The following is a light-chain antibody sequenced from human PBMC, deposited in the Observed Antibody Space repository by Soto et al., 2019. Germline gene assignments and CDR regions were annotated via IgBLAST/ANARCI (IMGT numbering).Light chain of an antibody. CDR1: ESVGRY. Sequence: EIVLTQSPATLSLSPGERATLSCRASESVGRYLAWYRQIPGQAPRLLIYDASNRATGVPDRFSGGGSGTDFTLTISSLEPEDSAVYYCQQRHMWPITFGQGTRLEIK. V-gene: IGKV3-11*01. J-gene: IGKJ5*01. CDR2: DAS. CDR3: QQRHMWPIT.